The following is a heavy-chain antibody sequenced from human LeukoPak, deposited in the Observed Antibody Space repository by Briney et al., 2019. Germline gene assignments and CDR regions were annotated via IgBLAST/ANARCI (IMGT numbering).Heavy chain of an antibody. CDR1: GGSFSGYY. Sequence: SETLSLTCAVYGGSFSGYYWSWIRQPPGKGLEWIGEINHSGSTNYNPSLKSRVTISVDTSKNQFSLKLSSVTAADTAVYYCARTRAVAGRGHFDYWGQETLVTVSS. CDR2: INHSGST. J-gene: IGHJ4*02. V-gene: IGHV4-34*01. CDR3: ARTRAVAGRGHFDY. D-gene: IGHD6-19*01.